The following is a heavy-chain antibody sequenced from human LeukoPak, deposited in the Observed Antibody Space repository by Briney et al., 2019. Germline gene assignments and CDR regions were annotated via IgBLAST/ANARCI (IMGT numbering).Heavy chain of an antibody. CDR1: GFTFSRYA. D-gene: IGHD3-16*01. V-gene: IGHV3-21*01. CDR3: ARDLGGPDY. Sequence: GGSLRLSCATSGFTFSRYAMNWIRQAPGKGLEGVSFISSDTPNKNYADSVKGRFTISRDNAKNSVYLQLNSLRAEDTAMYYCARDLGGPDYWGQGTLVTVSS. J-gene: IGHJ4*02. CDR2: ISSDTPNK.